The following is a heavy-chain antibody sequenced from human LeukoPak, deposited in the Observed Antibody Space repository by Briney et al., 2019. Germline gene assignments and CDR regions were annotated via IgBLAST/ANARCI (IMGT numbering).Heavy chain of an antibody. CDR1: GGSISSGSYY. CDR2: IYTSGST. V-gene: IGHV4-61*02. J-gene: IGHJ6*03. CDR3: ARGEAAAGTYYYYMDV. D-gene: IGHD6-13*01. Sequence: KASETLSLTCTVSGGSISSGSYYWSWIRQPAGKGPEWIGRIYTSGSTNYNPSLKSRVTISVDTSKNQFSLKLSSVTAADTAVYYCARGEAAAGTYYYYMDVWGKGTTVTVSS.